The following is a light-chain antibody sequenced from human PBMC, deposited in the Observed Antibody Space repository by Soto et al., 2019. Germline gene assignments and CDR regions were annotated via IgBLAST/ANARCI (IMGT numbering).Light chain of an antibody. V-gene: IGKV3-15*01. J-gene: IGKJ5*01. Sequence: EIVMRQSQGTLSVSPGERATLSGRASQSVGTNLAWYQQRPGQAPRLLVYGASTRASGIPPRFSGSGSGTDFTLTISSLQSEDFADYYCQQLNYWPRITFGQGARLENK. CDR1: QSVGTN. CDR2: GAS. CDR3: QQLNYWPRIT.